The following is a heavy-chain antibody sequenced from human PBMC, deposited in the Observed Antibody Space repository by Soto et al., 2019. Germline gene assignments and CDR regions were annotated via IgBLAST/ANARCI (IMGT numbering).Heavy chain of an antibody. J-gene: IGHJ3*01. CDR2: IYYDGKT. D-gene: IGHD3-10*01. CDR3: ARQFGFYGSGTYSYDAFDV. V-gene: IGHV4-39*01. Sequence: QPQLQESGPGLVKSSGTLSLTCSVSGDFNRRIYYYWGWIRQPPGKGLEWIGNIYYDGKTYFNPSLKSRVNISADTSKNEFSLRLSSVTAADTAVYFCARQFGFYGSGTYSYDAFDVWGPGTGVIVSS. CDR1: GDFNRRIYYY.